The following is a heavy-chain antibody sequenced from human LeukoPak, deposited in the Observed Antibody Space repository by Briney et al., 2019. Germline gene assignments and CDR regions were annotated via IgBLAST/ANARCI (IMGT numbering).Heavy chain of an antibody. Sequence: SVKVSCKASGGTFSSYAVSWVRQAPGQGLEWTGGIIPIFGTANYAQKFQGRVTITADESTSTAYMELSSLRSEDTAVYYCAGDGYCSGGSCYQNWFDPWGQGTLVTVSS. D-gene: IGHD2-15*01. J-gene: IGHJ5*02. CDR1: GGTFSSYA. V-gene: IGHV1-69*13. CDR2: IIPIFGTA. CDR3: AGDGYCSGGSCYQNWFDP.